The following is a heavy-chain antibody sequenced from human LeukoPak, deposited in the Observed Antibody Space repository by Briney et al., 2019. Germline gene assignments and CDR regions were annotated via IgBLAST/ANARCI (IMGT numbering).Heavy chain of an antibody. D-gene: IGHD5-18*01. V-gene: IGHV4-39*01. CDR1: GGSISSSSYY. CDR3: ARLGYSYGYRVDY. CDR2: IYYNGST. J-gene: IGHJ4*02. Sequence: PSETLSLTCTVSGGSISSSSYYWGWIRQPPGKGLEWIGSIYYNGSTYYNPSLKSRVTISVDTSKNQLSLKLSSVTAADTAVYYCARLGYSYGYRVDYWGQGTLVTVSS.